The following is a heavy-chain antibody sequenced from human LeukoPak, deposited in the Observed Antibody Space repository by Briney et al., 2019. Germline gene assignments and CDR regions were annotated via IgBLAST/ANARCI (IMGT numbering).Heavy chain of an antibody. CDR3: ARHDGSGWYVY. CDR2: IYYSGST. J-gene: IGHJ4*02. Sequence: PSETLSLTCTVSGGSVSSGSYYWSWIRQPPGKGLEWIGCIYYSGSTDYNPSLRSRVTISVDTSKKQFSLNLRAVTAADTAMYYCARHDGSGWYVYWGQGTLVTVSS. V-gene: IGHV4-61*01. CDR1: GGSVSSGSYY. D-gene: IGHD6-19*01.